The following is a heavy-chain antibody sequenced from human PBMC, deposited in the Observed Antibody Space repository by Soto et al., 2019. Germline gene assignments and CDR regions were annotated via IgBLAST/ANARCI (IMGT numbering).Heavy chain of an antibody. J-gene: IGHJ3*02. D-gene: IGHD4-17*01. CDR3: AREGYGDYYDAFDI. CDR1: GFTFSSYG. Sequence: GGSLGLSCAASGFTFSSYGMHWVRQAPGKGLEWVAVIWYDGSNKYYADSVKGRFTISRDNSKNTLYLQMNSLRAEDTAVYYCAREGYGDYYDAFDIWGQGTMVTVSS. CDR2: IWYDGSNK. V-gene: IGHV3-33*01.